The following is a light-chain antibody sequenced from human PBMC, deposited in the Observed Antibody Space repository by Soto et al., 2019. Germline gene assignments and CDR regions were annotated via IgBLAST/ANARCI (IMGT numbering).Light chain of an antibody. CDR2: EVS. Sequence: QSAVTQPASVSGSPGQSITISCTGTSSDVGGYNYVSWYQQHPGKAPKLMIYEVSNRPSGVSNRFSGSKSGNTASLTISGLQAEDEADYYCSSYTSSSTVVFGGGTKLTVL. V-gene: IGLV2-14*01. J-gene: IGLJ2*01. CDR1: SSDVGGYNY. CDR3: SSYTSSSTVV.